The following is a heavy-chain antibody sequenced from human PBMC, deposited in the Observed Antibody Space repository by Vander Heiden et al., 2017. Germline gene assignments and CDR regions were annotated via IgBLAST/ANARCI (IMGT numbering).Heavy chain of an antibody. CDR3: ARDPGHSSGWFPDY. V-gene: IGHV3-33*01. J-gene: IGHJ4*02. CDR2: IWYDGSNK. Sequence: QVQLVESGGGVVQPGRSLRLSCAASGFTFSSYGMHWVRQAPGKGLEWVAVIWYDGSNKYFADSVKGRFTISRDNSKNTLYLQMNSLRGEDTAVYYCARDPGHSSGWFPDYWGQGTLVTVSS. D-gene: IGHD6-19*01. CDR1: GFTFSSYG.